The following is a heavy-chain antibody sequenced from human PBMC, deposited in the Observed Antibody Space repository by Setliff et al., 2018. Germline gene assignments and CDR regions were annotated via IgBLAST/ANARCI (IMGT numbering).Heavy chain of an antibody. CDR2: VNPGGLTS. J-gene: IGHJ4*02. CDR1: GYSLTSHY. Sequence: GASVKVSCKTSGYSLTSHYMHWVRQAPGQGLEWMGIVNPGGLTSSSTQKFEGRVTMTRDTSTSTVYMELNSLTSDDTAVYYCARAGLAAAGRKGVFDHLGQGTLVTVSS. V-gene: IGHV1-46*01. CDR3: ARAGLAAAGRKGVFDH. D-gene: IGHD6-25*01.